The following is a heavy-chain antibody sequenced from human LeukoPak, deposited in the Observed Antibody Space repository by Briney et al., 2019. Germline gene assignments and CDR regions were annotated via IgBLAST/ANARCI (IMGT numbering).Heavy chain of an antibody. Sequence: GGSLRLSCAASGFTVITNDMTWVRQAPGKGLEWVSVLYSDGNTKYADSVQGRFTISRDNSKNTLYLEMSSLSPDDTAVYCARGVEPLAANTLAYWGQGTLVTVSS. CDR3: ARGVEPLAANTLAY. J-gene: IGHJ4*02. D-gene: IGHD1-14*01. CDR1: GFTVITND. V-gene: IGHV3-53*01. CDR2: LYSDGNT.